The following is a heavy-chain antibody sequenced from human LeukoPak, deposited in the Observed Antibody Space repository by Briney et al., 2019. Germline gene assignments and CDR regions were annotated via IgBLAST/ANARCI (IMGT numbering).Heavy chain of an antibody. Sequence: ASVKVSCKASGYTFTSYGISWVRQAPGQGLEWMGWISAYNGNTNYAQKLQGRVTMTTDTSTSTAYMELRSLRSDDTAVYYSAREGYYGSGSYYGYYYGMDVWGQGTTVTVSS. J-gene: IGHJ6*02. CDR2: ISAYNGNT. D-gene: IGHD3-10*01. V-gene: IGHV1-18*01. CDR3: AREGYYGSGSYYGYYYGMDV. CDR1: GYTFTSYG.